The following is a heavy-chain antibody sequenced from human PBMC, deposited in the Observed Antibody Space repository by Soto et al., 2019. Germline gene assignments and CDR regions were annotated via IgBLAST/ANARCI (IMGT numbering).Heavy chain of an antibody. J-gene: IGHJ4*02. CDR1: GFTFSNYA. D-gene: IGHD3-22*01. V-gene: IGHV3-23*01. CDR2: ITDSGAST. Sequence: GGSLRLSCAASGFTFSNYAMTWVRQAPGKGLEWVSSITDSGASTYYADSVKGRFTISRDSSKNTMYLQMNSLRAEDTAIYYCAKARHQYYCESSGYWVFDYWGRGTLVTVSS. CDR3: AKARHQYYCESSGYWVFDY.